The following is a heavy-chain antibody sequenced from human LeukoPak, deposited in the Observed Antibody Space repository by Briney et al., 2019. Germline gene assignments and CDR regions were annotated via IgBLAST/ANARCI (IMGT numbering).Heavy chain of an antibody. J-gene: IGHJ4*02. CDR3: ARVSSRSGWSCDY. CDR2: INAGNGNT. D-gene: IGHD6-19*01. CDR1: GYTFTSYA. Sequence: ASVKVSCKASGYTFTSYAMHWVRQAPGQRLEWMGWINAGNGNTKYSQKFQGRVTTTRDTSASTAYTELSSPRSEDTAVYYCARVSSRSGWSCDYWGQGTLVTVSS. V-gene: IGHV1-3*01.